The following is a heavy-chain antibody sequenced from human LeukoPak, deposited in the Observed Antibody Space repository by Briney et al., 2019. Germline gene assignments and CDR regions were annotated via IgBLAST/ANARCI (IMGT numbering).Heavy chain of an antibody. CDR1: GFIFSSYS. CDR3: TRDHNWAFDY. Sequence: GGSLRLSCTASGFIFSSYSMNWVRQAPGRGLEWISYIGLASGVTSCADSVKGRFAISSDTARNSLYLHVHSLRAEDTAVYYCTRDHNWAFDYWGQGALVTVSS. CDR2: IGLASGVT. D-gene: IGHD1-20*01. V-gene: IGHV3-48*04. J-gene: IGHJ4*02.